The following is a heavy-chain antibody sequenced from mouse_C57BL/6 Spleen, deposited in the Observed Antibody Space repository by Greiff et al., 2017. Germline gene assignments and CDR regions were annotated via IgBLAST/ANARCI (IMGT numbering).Heavy chain of an antibody. V-gene: IGHV1-66*01. J-gene: IGHJ4*01. Sequence: VQGVESGPELVKPGASVKISCKASGYSFTSYYIHWVKQRPGQGLEWIGWIYPGSGNTKYNEKFKGKATLTADTSSSTAYMQLSSLTSEDSAVYYCARSGNYVYYAMDYWGQGTSVTVSS. D-gene: IGHD2-1*01. CDR2: IYPGSGNT. CDR1: GYSFTSYY. CDR3: ARSGNYVYYAMDY.